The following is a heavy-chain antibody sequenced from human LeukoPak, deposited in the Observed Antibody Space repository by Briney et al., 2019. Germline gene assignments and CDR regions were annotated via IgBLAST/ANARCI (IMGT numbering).Heavy chain of an antibody. Sequence: SETLSLTCTVSGGSISSYYWSWIRQPPGKGLEWIGYIYYSGSTNYNPSLKSRVTISVDTSKNQFSLKLSSVTAADTAVYYCAREGIVVSTAFDIWGQRTMVTVSS. J-gene: IGHJ3*02. CDR1: GGSISSYY. CDR2: IYYSGST. V-gene: IGHV4-59*01. D-gene: IGHD3-22*01. CDR3: AREGIVVSTAFDI.